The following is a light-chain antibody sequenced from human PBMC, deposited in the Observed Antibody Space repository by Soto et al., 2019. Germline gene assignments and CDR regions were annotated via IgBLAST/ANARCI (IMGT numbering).Light chain of an antibody. Sequence: EIVIAQYPATLSVSPGERATLSCRASQIVSGNLAWYQQKPGQAPRLLIYDAYNRATGIPPRFSGSGSGTDFTLTISSLEPEDSAVYYCQQRHMWPITFGQGTRLEI. CDR1: QIVSGN. CDR2: DAY. J-gene: IGKJ5*01. CDR3: QQRHMWPIT. V-gene: IGKV3-11*01.